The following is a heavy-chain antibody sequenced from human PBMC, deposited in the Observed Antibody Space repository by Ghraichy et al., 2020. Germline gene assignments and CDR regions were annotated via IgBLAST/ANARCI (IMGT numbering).Heavy chain of an antibody. J-gene: IGHJ6*02. CDR1: GYTFSSYA. D-gene: IGHD6-6*01. CDR2: INAGNGNT. Sequence: ASVKVSCKTSGYTFSSYALHWVRQAPGQRLEWMGWINAGNGNTEYSQKFQGRVTITRDTSASTADMELTSLISEDTAVYYCARRNYSSSYGLDVWGQGTTVTVSS. CDR3: ARRNYSSSYGLDV. V-gene: IGHV1-3*01.